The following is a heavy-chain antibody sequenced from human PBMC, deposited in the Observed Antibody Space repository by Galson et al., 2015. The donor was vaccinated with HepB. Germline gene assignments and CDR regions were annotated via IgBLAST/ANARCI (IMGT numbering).Heavy chain of an antibody. CDR1: GDSVSSNSAA. D-gene: IGHD6-19*01. CDR2: TYYRSKWYN. Sequence: CAISGDSVSSNSAAWNWIRQSPSRGLEWLGRTYYRSKWYNDYAVSVKSRITINPDTSKNQFSLQLNSVTPEDTAVYYCARDEVSGIAVAGTENGMDVWGQGTTVTVSS. CDR3: ARDEVSGIAVAGTENGMDV. J-gene: IGHJ6*02. V-gene: IGHV6-1*01.